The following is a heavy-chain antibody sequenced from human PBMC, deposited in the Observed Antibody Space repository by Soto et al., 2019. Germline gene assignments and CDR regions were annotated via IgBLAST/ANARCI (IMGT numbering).Heavy chain of an antibody. Sequence: SQTLALTCDISGDSVPSKSAGWNWIRQTPSRGLEWLGGTYYKSKWYYTYAASVKSRITVSPDTSKNQFSLQLTSVTPEDTAVYYCAIWLWDDVSGHYHIYVCDKGTTVTVS. CDR2: TYYKSKWYY. J-gene: IGHJ6*03. CDR3: AIWLWDDVSGHYHIYV. V-gene: IGHV6-1*01. D-gene: IGHD5-18*01. CDR1: GDSVPSKSAG.